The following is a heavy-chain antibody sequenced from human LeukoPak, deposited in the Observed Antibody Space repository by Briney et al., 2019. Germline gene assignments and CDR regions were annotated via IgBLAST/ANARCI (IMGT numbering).Heavy chain of an antibody. D-gene: IGHD6-19*01. CDR1: GYTFTSYG. V-gene: IGHV1-18*01. Sequence: ASVKVSCKASGYTFTSYGISWVRQAPGQGLEWMGWISAYNGNTNYAQKLQGRVTMTTDTSTSTAYMELRSLRSDDTAVYYCARVSSGWYGGSGYYYFDYWGQGTLVTVCS. CDR3: ARVSSGWYGGSGYYYFDY. CDR2: ISAYNGNT. J-gene: IGHJ4*02.